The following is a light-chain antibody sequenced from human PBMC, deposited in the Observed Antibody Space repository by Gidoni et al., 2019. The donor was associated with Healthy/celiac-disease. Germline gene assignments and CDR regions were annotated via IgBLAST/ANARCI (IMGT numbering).Light chain of an antibody. V-gene: IGLV2-11*01. CDR1: SSDVGGYNY. Sequence: QSALTLPRSVSGSPGQPVTISCTGTSSDVGGYNYVSWYHQHPGKAPKLMIYDVSKRPSGVPDRFSDSKSGNTASLTISGLQAEDEADYYCCSYAGSYTVVFGGGTKLTVL. CDR3: CSYAGSYTVV. CDR2: DVS. J-gene: IGLJ2*01.